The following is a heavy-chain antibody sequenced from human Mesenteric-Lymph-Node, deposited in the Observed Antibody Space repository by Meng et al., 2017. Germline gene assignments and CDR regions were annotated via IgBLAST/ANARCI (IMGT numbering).Heavy chain of an antibody. D-gene: IGHD3-10*01. CDR3: TTDVYYGSGSYYQRDFDY. CDR1: VCTFSSYG. CDR2: IWYDGSNK. V-gene: IGHV3-33*01. Sequence: GESLKISCAASVCTFSSYGMHWVRQAPGKGLEWVAVIWYDGSNKYYADSVKGRFTISRYNSKNTLYLQMNSLRAEDTAVYYCTTDVYYGSGSYYQRDFDYWGQGTRVTVSS. J-gene: IGHJ4*02.